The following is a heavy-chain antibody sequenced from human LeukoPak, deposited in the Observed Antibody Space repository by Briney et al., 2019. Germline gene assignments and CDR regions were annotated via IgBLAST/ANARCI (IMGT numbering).Heavy chain of an antibody. Sequence: SETLSLTCTVSGYSISSGYYWGWIRQPPGKGLEWIGSIYHSGSTYYNPSLKSRVTISVDTSKNQFSLKLSSVTAADTAVYYCARETTPDYWGQGTLVTVSS. CDR1: GYSISSGYY. D-gene: IGHD1-7*01. V-gene: IGHV4-38-2*02. CDR2: IYHSGST. CDR3: ARETTPDY. J-gene: IGHJ4*02.